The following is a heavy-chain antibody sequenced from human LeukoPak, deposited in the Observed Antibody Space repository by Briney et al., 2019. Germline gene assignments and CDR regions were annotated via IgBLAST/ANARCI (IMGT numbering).Heavy chain of an antibody. D-gene: IGHD3-3*01. CDR1: GFTFSSYA. J-gene: IGHJ4*02. CDR3: AKGARVGGRLESNDY. V-gene: IGHV3-23*01. Sequence: GGSLRLSCAASGFTFSSYAMSWVRQAPGKGLEWVSGISGSGGSTYYADSVKGRFTISRDNSKNTLYLQMNSLRAEDTAVYYCAKGARVGGRLESNDYWGQGTLVTVSS. CDR2: ISGSGGST.